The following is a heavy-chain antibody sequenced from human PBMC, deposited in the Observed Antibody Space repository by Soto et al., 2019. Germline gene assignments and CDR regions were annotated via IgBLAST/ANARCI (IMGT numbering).Heavy chain of an antibody. J-gene: IGHJ3*02. V-gene: IGHV4-39*01. CDR1: GDSLSSSYYY. CDR2: VDYTGSA. D-gene: IGHD1-20*01. CDR3: ARQGINRGFGPGAFDI. Sequence: QLQLQESGPGLVKPSETLSLTCSVSGDSLSSSYYYWGWIRQPPGERLEWIASVDYTGSAYYSPSLRSRVTISVDTSYNDFSLKVDSVSAADTALYYCARQGINRGFGPGAFDIWGQGTTVIVSS.